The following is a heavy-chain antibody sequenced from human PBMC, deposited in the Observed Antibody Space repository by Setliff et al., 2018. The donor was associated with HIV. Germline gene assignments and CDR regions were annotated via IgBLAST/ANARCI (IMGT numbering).Heavy chain of an antibody. CDR1: GGSISSSSYY. CDR2: IYYSGST. CDR3: ASPTSDLYSGSPE. D-gene: IGHD1-26*01. J-gene: IGHJ4*02. V-gene: IGHV4-39*01. Sequence: PSETLSLTCTVSGGSISSSSYYWGWIRKPPGKGLEWIGSIYYSGSTYYNPSLKSRVTISVDTSKNQFSLKLSSVTAADTAVYYCASPTSDLYSGSPEWGQGTLVTVSS.